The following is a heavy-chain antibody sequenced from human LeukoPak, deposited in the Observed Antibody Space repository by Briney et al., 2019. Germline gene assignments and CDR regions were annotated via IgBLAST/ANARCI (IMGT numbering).Heavy chain of an antibody. D-gene: IGHD5-18*01. V-gene: IGHV6-1*01. CDR1: EDSVSTTGAA. CDR3: TRDLKGARETMVTGFSWYFDL. Sequence: KPSQTLSLTCAISEDSVSTTGAAWNWIRQSPSRGLEWLGRTYYISKWYNDYAISVKSRMSINADTSKNQFSLQLNSVTPEDTAVYYCTRDLKGARETMVTGFSWYFDLWGRGTLVTVSS. J-gene: IGHJ2*01. CDR2: TYYISKWYN.